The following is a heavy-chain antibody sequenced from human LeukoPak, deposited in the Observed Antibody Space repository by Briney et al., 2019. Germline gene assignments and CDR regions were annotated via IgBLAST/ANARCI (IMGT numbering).Heavy chain of an antibody. CDR2: IKLDGSEI. CDR1: GFTFSSHW. CDR3: ARLYTHEWYFDY. Sequence: PGGSLRLSRAASGFTFSSHWMSWVRQAPGKGLEWVANIKLDGSEIYYVDSVKGRFTISRDNAKNSLYLQMNSLRAEDTAVYYCARLYTHEWYFDYWGQGTLVTVSS. V-gene: IGHV3-7*01. D-gene: IGHD3-16*01. J-gene: IGHJ4*02.